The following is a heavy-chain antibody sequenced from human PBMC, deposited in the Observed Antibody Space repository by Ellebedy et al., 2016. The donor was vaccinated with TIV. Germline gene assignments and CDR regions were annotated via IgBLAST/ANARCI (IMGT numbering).Heavy chain of an antibody. V-gene: IGHV3-7*03. CDR2: IKQDGSEK. D-gene: IGHD2-8*01. CDR1: GFTFSSFV. Sequence: GESLKISCAASGFTFSSFVMSWVRQAPGKGPECVANIKQDGSEKYYVDSVKGRFTISRDNAKNSLYLQMNSLRAEDTAVYFCARSRGVSYWGQGTLVTVSS. CDR3: ARSRGVSY. J-gene: IGHJ4*02.